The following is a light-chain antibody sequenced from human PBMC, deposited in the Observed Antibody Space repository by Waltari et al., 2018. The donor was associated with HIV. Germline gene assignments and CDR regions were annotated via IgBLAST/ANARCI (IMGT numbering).Light chain of an antibody. CDR1: NIGSKT. Sequence: SYMLTQPPSVSVAPGQTARITCGGHNIGSKTVHWYHLRPGQAPILVVYADSDRPSGIPERFSGSNSGNTATLTISRVGAGDEADYYCQVWDTIRDHWVFGGGTKLTVL. CDR2: ADS. J-gene: IGLJ3*02. CDR3: QVWDTIRDHWV. V-gene: IGLV3-21*02.